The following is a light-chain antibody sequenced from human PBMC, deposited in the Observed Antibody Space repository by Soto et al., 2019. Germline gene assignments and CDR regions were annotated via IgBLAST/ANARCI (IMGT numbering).Light chain of an antibody. CDR3: QDYGSSRT. J-gene: IGKJ1*01. V-gene: IGKV3-20*01. CDR2: GAS. Sequence: EIVVTQSPGSLSLSPGERATLSCRASQPLSSTHLAWYQQRPGQAPRLLIYGASSRATGIADRFSGSESGTDFTRTISRLEPEDFAVYYCQDYGSSRTFGEGTKVEIK. CDR1: QPLSSTH.